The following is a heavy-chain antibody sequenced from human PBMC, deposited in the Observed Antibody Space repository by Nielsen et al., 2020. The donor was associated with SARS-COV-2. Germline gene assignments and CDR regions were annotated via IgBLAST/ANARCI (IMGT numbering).Heavy chain of an antibody. J-gene: IGHJ4*02. V-gene: IGHV3-7*01. CDR2: IVQDGGEK. CDR3: VRNGWYIFDY. Sequence: GESLKISCAASGFTFDDYAMHWVRQAPGKGLEWVASIVQDGGEKFYVESVKGRFTISRDNAETSVHLQMNSLGAEDTAVYYCVRNGWYIFDYWGQGTVVTVSS. CDR1: GFTFDDYA. D-gene: IGHD6-19*01.